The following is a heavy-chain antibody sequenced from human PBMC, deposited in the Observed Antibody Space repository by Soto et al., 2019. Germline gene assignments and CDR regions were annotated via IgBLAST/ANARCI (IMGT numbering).Heavy chain of an antibody. CDR2: ISSSSSTI. V-gene: IGHV3-48*02. CDR3: ARYSRPTPPHYSYGMDV. CDR1: GVTFSSYN. Sequence: GGSLRLSCADSGVTFSSYNMNWVRQAPGKGLEWVSYISSSSSTIYYADSVKGRFTISRDNAKISLYLQMTSLRDEDTAVYYCARYSRPTPPHYSYGMDVWGQGTTVTVSS. D-gene: IGHD2-21*01. J-gene: IGHJ6*02.